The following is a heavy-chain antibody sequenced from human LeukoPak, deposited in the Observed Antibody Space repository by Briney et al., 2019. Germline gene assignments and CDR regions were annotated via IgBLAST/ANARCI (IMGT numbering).Heavy chain of an antibody. CDR3: AKEVYSSSWNDY. CDR2: IGGSGGST. D-gene: IGHD6-13*01. CDR1: GFTFSSYG. Sequence: GGSLRLSCAASGFTFSSYGMSWVRQAPGKGLEWVSAIGGSGGSTYYADSVKGRFTISRDNSKNTLYLQMNSLRAEDTAVYYCAKEVYSSSWNDYWGQGTLVTISS. J-gene: IGHJ4*02. V-gene: IGHV3-23*01.